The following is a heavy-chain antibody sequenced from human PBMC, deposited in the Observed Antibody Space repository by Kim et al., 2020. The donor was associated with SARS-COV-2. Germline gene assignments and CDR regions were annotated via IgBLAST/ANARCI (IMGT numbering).Heavy chain of an antibody. J-gene: IGHJ4*02. CDR2: ISGSGGST. V-gene: IGHV3-23*01. D-gene: IGHD3-10*01. CDR1: GFTFSSYA. Sequence: GGSLRLSCAASGFTFSSYAMSWVRQAPGKGLEWVSAISGSGGSTYYADSVKGRFTISRDNSKNTLYLQMNSLRAEDTAVYYCAKDRERNGGTFGELDYWGQGTLVTVSS. CDR3: AKDRERNGGTFGELDY.